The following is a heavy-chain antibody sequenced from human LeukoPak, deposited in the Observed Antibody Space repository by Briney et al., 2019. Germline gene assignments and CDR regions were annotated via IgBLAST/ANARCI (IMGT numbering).Heavy chain of an antibody. CDR2: INPSGGST. J-gene: IGHJ3*02. V-gene: IGHV1-46*01. CDR3: ARGGLVVMRPDAFDI. CDR1: GYTFTSYY. Sequence: GASVKVSCKASGYTFTSYYMHWVRQAPGQGREWMGIINPSGGSTSYAQKFQGRVTMTRDTSTSTVYMELSSLRSEDTAVYYCARGGLVVMRPDAFDIWGQGTMVTVSS. D-gene: IGHD3-22*01.